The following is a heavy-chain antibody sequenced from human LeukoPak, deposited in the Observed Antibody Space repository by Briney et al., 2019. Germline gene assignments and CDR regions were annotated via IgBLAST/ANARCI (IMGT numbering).Heavy chain of an antibody. CDR2: ISGSGGST. D-gene: IGHD2-21*01. CDR1: GFIFANAR. V-gene: IGHV3-23*01. J-gene: IGHJ3*02. Sequence: SGGSLRLSCAASGFIFANARMSWVRQAPGKGLEWVSAISGSGGSTYYADSVKGRFTISRDNSKNTLYLQMNSLRAEDTAVYYCAKDLVIWQDRDAFDIWGQGTMVTVSS. CDR3: AKDLVIWQDRDAFDI.